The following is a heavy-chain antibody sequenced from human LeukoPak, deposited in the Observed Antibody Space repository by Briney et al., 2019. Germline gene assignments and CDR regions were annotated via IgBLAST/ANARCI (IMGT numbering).Heavy chain of an antibody. Sequence: GRSLRPSCAASGFTFDDYAMHWVRQAPGKGLEWVSGISWNSGSIGYADSVKGRFTISRDNAKNSLYLQMNSLRAEDTALYYCAKESPVTIFGVVATWGQGTLVTVSS. V-gene: IGHV3-9*01. CDR2: ISWNSGSI. D-gene: IGHD3-3*01. CDR1: GFTFDDYA. J-gene: IGHJ5*02. CDR3: AKESPVTIFGVVAT.